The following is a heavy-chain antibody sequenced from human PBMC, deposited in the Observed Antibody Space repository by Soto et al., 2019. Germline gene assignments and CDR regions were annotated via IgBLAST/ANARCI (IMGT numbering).Heavy chain of an antibody. J-gene: IGHJ4*02. Sequence: QLQLQASGSGLVKPSQTLSLTCAVSGGSISSGGYSWSWIRQHPGKGLEGIGYIYHSGSTYYNPSLKSRVAISVDRSKNQFSLKLISVTAADTAVYYWAAGGGLPRYYWGQGTLVTVSS. CDR3: AAGGGLPRYY. D-gene: IGHD5-12*01. CDR2: IYHSGST. V-gene: IGHV4-30-2*01. CDR1: GGSISSGGYS.